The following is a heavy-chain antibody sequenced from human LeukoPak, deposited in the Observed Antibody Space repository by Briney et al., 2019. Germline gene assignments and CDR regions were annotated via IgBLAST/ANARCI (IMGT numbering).Heavy chain of an antibody. CDR2: IWYGGSNK. CDR1: GFTFSSYG. J-gene: IGHJ4*02. D-gene: IGHD3-22*01. CDR3: ARAYYDSALYYFDY. Sequence: GGSLRLSCAASGFTFSSYGMHWVRQAPGKGLEWVAVIWYGGSNKYYADSVKGRFTISRDNSKNTLYLQMNSLRAEDTAVYYCARAYYDSALYYFDYWGQGTLVTVSS. V-gene: IGHV3-33*01.